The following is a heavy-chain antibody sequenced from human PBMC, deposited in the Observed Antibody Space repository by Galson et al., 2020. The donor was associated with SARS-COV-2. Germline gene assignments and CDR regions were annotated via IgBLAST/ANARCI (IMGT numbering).Heavy chain of an antibody. D-gene: IGHD1-26*01. V-gene: IGHV3-33*06. Sequence: GGSLRLSCAASGFTFRNFAMHWVRQAPGKGLEWVAVIWYDGSNKYYADSVKGRFTISRDNSKNTLYLQMNSLRVDDTAVYYCAKELKEGATDYWGQGTLVTVSS. CDR3: AKELKEGATDY. CDR2: IWYDGSNK. J-gene: IGHJ4*02. CDR1: GFTFRNFA.